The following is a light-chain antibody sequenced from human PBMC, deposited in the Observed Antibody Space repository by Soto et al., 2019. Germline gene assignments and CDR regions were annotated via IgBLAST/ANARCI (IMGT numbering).Light chain of an antibody. V-gene: IGKV1-39*01. CDR3: QQSYSSQFT. Sequence: DLQMTQSPSSLSASVGDRVTITCRASQSISTHLNWYQQKLGKAPKLLIYAASSLQSGVPSRFSGSGSGTDFTLTITSLQSEDFATYYCQQSYSSQFTFGPGTKVDIK. CDR1: QSISTH. CDR2: AAS. J-gene: IGKJ3*01.